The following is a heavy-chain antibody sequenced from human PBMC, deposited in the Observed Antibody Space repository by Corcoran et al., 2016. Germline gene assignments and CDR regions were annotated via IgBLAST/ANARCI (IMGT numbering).Heavy chain of an antibody. CDR2: IYYSGST. Sequence: QVQLQESGPGLVKPSQTLSLTCTVSGGSISSGGYYWSWIRQHPGKGLEWIGYIYYSGSTYYNPSLKSRVTISVDTSKNQFSLKLSSVTAADTAVYYCAREEASDSNYSLLAFDIWGQGTMVTVSS. J-gene: IGHJ3*02. CDR1: GGSISSGGYY. V-gene: IGHV4-31*03. CDR3: AREEASDSNYSLLAFDI. D-gene: IGHD4-4*01.